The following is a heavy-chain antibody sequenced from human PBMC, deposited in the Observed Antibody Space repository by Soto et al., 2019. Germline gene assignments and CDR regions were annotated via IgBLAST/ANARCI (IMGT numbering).Heavy chain of an antibody. CDR1: GFTFSSYS. J-gene: IGHJ2*01. Sequence: VQVVEYGGGLVQPGGSLRLSCAASGFTFSSYSMNWIRQAPGKGLEWVSYISSSSNTIYYADSVKGRFTIFRDNDKNSLYLQMNRLRDEDTAVYYCASEVGRWYFAVWGRGTLVTVSS. V-gene: IGHV3-48*02. D-gene: IGHD1-26*01. CDR3: ASEVGRWYFAV. CDR2: ISSSSNTI.